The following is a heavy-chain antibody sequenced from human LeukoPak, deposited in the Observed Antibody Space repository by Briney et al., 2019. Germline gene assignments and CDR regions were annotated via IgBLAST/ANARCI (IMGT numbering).Heavy chain of an antibody. D-gene: IGHD1-26*01. CDR3: ARTSSGSYLGY. CDR1: GGSVSSGSYY. Sequence: SETLSLTCTVSGGSVSSGSYYWSWIRQPPGKGLEWIGYISYNGRTNYNPSLKSRATVSADTSTNQFSLKLSSVTAADTAVYYCARTSSGSYLGYWGRGTLVTVSS. V-gene: IGHV4-61*01. J-gene: IGHJ4*02. CDR2: ISYNGRT.